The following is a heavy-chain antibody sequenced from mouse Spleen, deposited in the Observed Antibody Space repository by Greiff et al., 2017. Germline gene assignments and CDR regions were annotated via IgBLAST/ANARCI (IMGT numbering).Heavy chain of an antibody. CDR3: ARRDDYPMDY. CDR2: ISSGGGNT. CDR1: GFTFSSYA. V-gene: IGHV5-9*04. D-gene: IGHD2-4*01. Sequence: EVKLVESGGGLVKLGGSLKLSCAASGFTFSSYAMSWVRQTPEKRLEWVATISSGGGNTYYPDSVKGRFTISRNNAKNTLYLQMSSLKSEDTAMYYCARRDDYPMDYWGQGTSVTVSS. J-gene: IGHJ4*01.